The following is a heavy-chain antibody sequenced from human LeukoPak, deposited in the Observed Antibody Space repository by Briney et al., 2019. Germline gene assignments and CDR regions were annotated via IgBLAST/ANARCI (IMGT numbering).Heavy chain of an antibody. CDR1: GGSISSSSYY. Sequence: PSETLSLTRTVSGGSISSSSYYWGWIRQPPGKGLEWIGSIYYSGSTYYNPSLKSRVTISVDTSKNQFSLKLSSVTAADTAVYYCARDASRNWFDPWGQGTLVTVSS. J-gene: IGHJ5*02. D-gene: IGHD5/OR15-5a*01. CDR2: IYYSGST. CDR3: ARDASRNWFDP. V-gene: IGHV4-39*07.